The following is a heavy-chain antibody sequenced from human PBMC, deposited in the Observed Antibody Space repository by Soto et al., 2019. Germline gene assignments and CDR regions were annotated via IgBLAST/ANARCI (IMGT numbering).Heavy chain of an antibody. CDR1: GFTFSSYA. J-gene: IGHJ6*03. CDR3: AKDGGHSGYEHHAYYYYYMDV. CDR2: ISGSGGST. V-gene: IGHV3-23*01. D-gene: IGHD5-12*01. Sequence: GGSLRLSCAASGFTFSSYAMSWVRQAPGKGLEWVSAISGSGGSTYYADSVKGRFTISRDNSKNTLYLQMNSLRAEDTAVYYCAKDGGHSGYEHHAYYYYYMDVWGKGTTVTVSS.